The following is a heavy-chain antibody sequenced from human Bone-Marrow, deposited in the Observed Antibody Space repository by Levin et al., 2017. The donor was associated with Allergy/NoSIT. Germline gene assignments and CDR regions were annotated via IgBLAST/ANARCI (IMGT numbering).Heavy chain of an antibody. Sequence: PGASVKVSCRASGYTFTDHYVHWVRQAPGQGPEWMGWVSPRSTGTKFAQRFRGRVSMTSDTSIRTAYMELTSLTSDDTAVYYCATPVLNCGTDCYSPFRAYDLWGQGTLVTVSS. J-gene: IGHJ3*01. CDR2: VSPRSTGT. CDR1: GYTFTDHY. V-gene: IGHV1-2*02. CDR3: ATPVLNCGTDCYSPFRAYDL. D-gene: IGHD2-21*02.